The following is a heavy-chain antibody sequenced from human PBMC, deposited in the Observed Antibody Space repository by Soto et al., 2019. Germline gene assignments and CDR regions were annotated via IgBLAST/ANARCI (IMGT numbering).Heavy chain of an antibody. CDR1: GFSFDEYA. CDR2: ISWNSGTI. V-gene: IGHV3-9*01. J-gene: IGHJ3*02. CDR3: AKDRRPIAVAGAIDT. D-gene: IGHD6-19*01. Sequence: QLVESGGGLVQPGRSLRLSCAVSGFSFDEYAMHWVRQTPGKGLEWVSGISWNSGTIGYADSVKGRFTISRDNAKNSLHLQMNSLRVEDTALYYCAKDRRPIAVAGAIDTWGQGTMVTVSS.